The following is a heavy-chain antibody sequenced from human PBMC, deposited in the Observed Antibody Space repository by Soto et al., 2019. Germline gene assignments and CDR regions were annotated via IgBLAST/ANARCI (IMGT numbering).Heavy chain of an antibody. Sequence: QITLKESGPTLVKPTQTLTLTCTFSGFSLSTSGVGVGWIRQPPGKALEWLALIYWDDDKRYSPSLKSRLTITTDTCKNQVVLTMTTMDPVDTATYYCALTYYGSGSYYNVRWFDPWGQGTLVTVSS. D-gene: IGHD3-10*01. CDR1: GFSLSTSGVG. CDR2: IYWDDDK. CDR3: ALTYYGSGSYYNVRWFDP. V-gene: IGHV2-5*02. J-gene: IGHJ5*02.